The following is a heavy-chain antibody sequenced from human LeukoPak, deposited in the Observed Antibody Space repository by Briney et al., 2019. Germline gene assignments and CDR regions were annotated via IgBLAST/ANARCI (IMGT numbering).Heavy chain of an antibody. CDR3: ARPFRVLDAFDI. D-gene: IGHD3-10*01. Sequence: ASVKVSCKASGYTFTSYYMHWVGQAPGQGVEWMGIINVSGGTTSYAQKFQGRVTMTRDTSTSTVYMELSSLRSEDTAVYYCARPFRVLDAFDIWGQGTMVTVSS. V-gene: IGHV1-46*01. J-gene: IGHJ3*02. CDR1: GYTFTSYY. CDR2: INVSGGTT.